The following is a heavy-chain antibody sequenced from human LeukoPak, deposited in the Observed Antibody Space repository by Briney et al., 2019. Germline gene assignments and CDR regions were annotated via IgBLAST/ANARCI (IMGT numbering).Heavy chain of an antibody. CDR1: GGSFSGYY. CDR3: ARGYDSSGYYYYYYYMDV. D-gene: IGHD3-22*01. Sequence: SETLSLTCAVYGGSFSGYYWSWIRQPPGKGLEWIGEINHSGSTYYNPSLKSRVTISVDTSKNQFSLKLSSVTAADTAVYYCARGYDSSGYYYYYYYMDVWGKGTTVTVSS. CDR2: INHSGST. J-gene: IGHJ6*03. V-gene: IGHV4-34*01.